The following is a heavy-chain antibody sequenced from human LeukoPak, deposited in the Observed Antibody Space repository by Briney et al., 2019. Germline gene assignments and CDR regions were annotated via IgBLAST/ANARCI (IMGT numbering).Heavy chain of an antibody. CDR1: GFTFSSYS. D-gene: IGHD6-13*01. V-gene: IGHV3-21*06. CDR2: ISRSSDYI. J-gene: IGHJ4*02. CDR3: ARAAAGQYYFDY. Sequence: GGSLRLSCAASGFTFSSYSMNWVRQAPGKGLEWVSFISRSSDYIYYADSLKGRFTNSRDNAKNSLYLQMNSLRVEDTAVYYCARAAAGQYYFDYWGQGTLVTVSS.